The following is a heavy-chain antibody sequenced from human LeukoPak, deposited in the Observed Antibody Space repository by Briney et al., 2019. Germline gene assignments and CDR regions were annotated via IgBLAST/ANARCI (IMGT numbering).Heavy chain of an antibody. V-gene: IGHV3-7*01. D-gene: IGHD7-27*01. Sequence: GESLRLPCAASGFTFNRSWMNWVRQAPGKGLEWVANLDPSGSQKRYVDSVKGRFTISRDNPGTSLFLEMNSLRAEDTAIYYCAIWASDNYWGQGTLVTVSS. J-gene: IGHJ4*02. CDR3: AIWASDNY. CDR1: GFTFNRSW. CDR2: LDPSGSQK.